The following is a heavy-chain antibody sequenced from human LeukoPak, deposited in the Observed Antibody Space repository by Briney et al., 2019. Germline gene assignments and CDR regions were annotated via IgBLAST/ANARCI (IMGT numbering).Heavy chain of an antibody. Sequence: VKVSCKASGGTFNRYAISWVRQAPGQGLEWMGGIVPIIGTVNYAQKFQGRVTITADESTSTAYMELSSLRSEDTAVYYCARQITMIEEGAFDIWGQGTMVTVSS. CDR1: GGTFNRYA. CDR2: IVPIIGTV. CDR3: ARQITMIEEGAFDI. V-gene: IGHV1-69*13. D-gene: IGHD3-22*01. J-gene: IGHJ3*02.